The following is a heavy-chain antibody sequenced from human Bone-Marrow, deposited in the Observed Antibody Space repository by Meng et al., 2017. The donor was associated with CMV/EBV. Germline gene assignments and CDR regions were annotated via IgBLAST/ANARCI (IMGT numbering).Heavy chain of an antibody. D-gene: IGHD2-15*01. V-gene: IGHV3-30-3*01. CDR3: ARDRSSVVVVAADYYFDY. J-gene: IGHJ4*02. CDR2: ISYDGSNK. CDR1: GFTFSSYA. Sequence: GGSLRLSCAASGFTFSSYAMHWVRQAPGKGLEWVAVISYDGSNKYYADSVKGRFTISRDNSKNTLYLQMNSLRAEDTAVYYCARDRSSVVVVAADYYFDYWGQGTRVTVYS.